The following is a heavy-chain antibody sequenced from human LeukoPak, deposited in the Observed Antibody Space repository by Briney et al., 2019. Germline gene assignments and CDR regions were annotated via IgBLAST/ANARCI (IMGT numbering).Heavy chain of an antibody. Sequence: GASVKVSCKASGGTFSSYAISWVRQAPGQGLEWMGGIIPIFGTANYAQKFQGRVTITADESTSTAYMELSSLRSEDTAVYYCARDIHYDSSGYYHPPFDYWGQGTLVTVSS. CDR2: IIPIFGTA. V-gene: IGHV1-69*13. CDR3: ARDIHYDSSGYYHPPFDY. CDR1: GGTFSSYA. D-gene: IGHD3-22*01. J-gene: IGHJ4*02.